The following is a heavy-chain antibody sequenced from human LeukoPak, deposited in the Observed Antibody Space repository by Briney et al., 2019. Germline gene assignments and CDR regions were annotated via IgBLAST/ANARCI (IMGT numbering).Heavy chain of an antibody. V-gene: IGHV1-46*01. CDR1: GYTFTSYY. CDR2: INPSGGST. Sequence: ASVKVSCKASGYTFTSYYMHWVRQAPGQGLEWMGIINPSGGSTSYAQKFQGRVTMTRDTSTSTVYRELSSLRSEDTAVYYCARDGVRDGYKYWYFDLWGRGTLVTVSS. CDR3: ARDGVRDGYKYWYFDL. J-gene: IGHJ2*01. D-gene: IGHD5-24*01.